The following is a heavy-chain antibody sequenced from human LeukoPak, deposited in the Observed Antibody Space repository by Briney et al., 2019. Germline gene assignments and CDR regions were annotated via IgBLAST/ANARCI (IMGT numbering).Heavy chain of an antibody. D-gene: IGHD3-10*01. CDR1: GGSFSGYY. Sequence: SETLSLTCAVYGGSFSGYYWSWIRQPPGKGLEWIGEINHSGSTNYNPSLKSRVTISVDTSRNQFSLKLSSVTAADTAVYYCARVVPYTMVRPRGFDPWGQGTLVTVSS. J-gene: IGHJ5*02. CDR3: ARVVPYTMVRPRGFDP. V-gene: IGHV4-34*01. CDR2: INHSGST.